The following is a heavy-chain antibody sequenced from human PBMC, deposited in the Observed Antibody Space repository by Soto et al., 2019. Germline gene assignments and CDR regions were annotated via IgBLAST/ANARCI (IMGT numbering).Heavy chain of an antibody. V-gene: IGHV3-48*03. D-gene: IGHD2-15*01. CDR1: GFTFSSYE. Sequence: EVQLVESGGDFVQPGGSLRLSCAGSGFTFSSYEMNWVRQAPGKGLEWVSYISRSGDVIYYADSVKGRFTVSRDNAKNSLYLQMNSLRAEDTAVYYFALDVEGGCCISWFDPWGQGTLVTVSS. CDR2: ISRSGDVI. CDR3: ALDVEGGCCISWFDP. J-gene: IGHJ5*02.